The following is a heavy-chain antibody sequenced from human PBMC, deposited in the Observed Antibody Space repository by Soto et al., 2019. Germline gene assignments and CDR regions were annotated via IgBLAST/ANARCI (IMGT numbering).Heavy chain of an antibody. CDR1: GITISNYP. J-gene: IGHJ4*02. V-gene: IGHV3-23*01. D-gene: IGHD3-22*01. Sequence: EVQLLESGGGLVQPGGSLRLSCAASGITISNYPMSWVRQAPGKGLDWVSGMSGSGDRTYYADSAKGRFTISKDISRNSLSLQLDSLGVEDAGVYFCVKDDGGYPSTATHWGEGALVTV. CDR2: MSGSGDRT. CDR3: VKDDGGYPSTATH.